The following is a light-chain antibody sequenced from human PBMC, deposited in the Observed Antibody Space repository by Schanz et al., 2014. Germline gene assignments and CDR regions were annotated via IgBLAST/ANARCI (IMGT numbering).Light chain of an antibody. CDR3: SSYAGGNNRVL. Sequence: QSVLTQPPSASGTPGQRVTISCSGGSSNIGSNTVDWYQQLPGTAPKLLIYSSNQRPSGVPDRFSGSKSGTSASLAISGLQSEDEADYYCSSYAGGNNRVLFGGGTKLTVL. J-gene: IGLJ2*01. CDR2: SSN. CDR1: SSNIGSNT. V-gene: IGLV1-44*01.